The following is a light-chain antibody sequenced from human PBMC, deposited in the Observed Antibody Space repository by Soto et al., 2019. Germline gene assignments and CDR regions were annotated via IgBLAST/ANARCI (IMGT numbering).Light chain of an antibody. CDR3: QQYNSYWT. CDR1: QSISYW. V-gene: IGKV1-5*03. Sequence: DIQMTQSPSTLSASVGDRVTITCRASQSISYWLAWYQQKPGKAPKLLIYKASSLQSGVPSRFSGSGSGTEFTLTISSLQPDDFATYYCQQYNSYWTFGQWTKVEIK. J-gene: IGKJ1*01. CDR2: KAS.